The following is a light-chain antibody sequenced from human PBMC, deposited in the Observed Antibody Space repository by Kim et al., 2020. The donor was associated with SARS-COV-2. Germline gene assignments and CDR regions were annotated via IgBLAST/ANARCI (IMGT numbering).Light chain of an antibody. Sequence: ALGQTVRITCQGDSLRSHYANWYQQRPGQAPALVIYHENNRPSGIPDRFSGSRSGNTASLTIAGAQAEDEADYYCHSRDSSGNHLVFGGGTQLTVL. CDR2: HEN. J-gene: IGLJ3*02. CDR3: HSRDSSGNHLV. CDR1: SLRSHY. V-gene: IGLV3-19*01.